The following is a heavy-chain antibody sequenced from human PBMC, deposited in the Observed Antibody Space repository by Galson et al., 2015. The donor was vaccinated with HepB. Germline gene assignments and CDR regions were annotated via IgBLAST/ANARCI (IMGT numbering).Heavy chain of an antibody. V-gene: IGHV3-7*03. D-gene: IGHD3-16*01. Sequence: SLRLSCAASGFTFSAYWMSWVRQVPGKGLEWVADVNLDGSEMYYADSVKGRFTISRDNAERSVSLHMYSLRAEDTAVSYCAREVMIRTLAHKTPDYWGQGTMVTVSS. CDR3: AREVMIRTLAHKTPDY. J-gene: IGHJ4*02. CDR1: GFTFSAYW. CDR2: VNLDGSEM.